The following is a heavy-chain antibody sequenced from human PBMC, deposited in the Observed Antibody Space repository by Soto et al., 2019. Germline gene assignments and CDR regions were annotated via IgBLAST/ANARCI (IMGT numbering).Heavy chain of an antibody. Sequence: QVQLVESGGGVVQPGRSLRLSCAASGFTFSSYGMHWVRQAPGKGLEWVAVIWYDGSNKYYADSVKGRFTISRDNSKNTLFLQMNSLRAEDTAVYYCARAPVRRSSTSNFDYWGQGTLVTVSS. J-gene: IGHJ4*02. V-gene: IGHV3-33*01. CDR3: ARAPVRRSSTSNFDY. D-gene: IGHD2-2*01. CDR2: IWYDGSNK. CDR1: GFTFSSYG.